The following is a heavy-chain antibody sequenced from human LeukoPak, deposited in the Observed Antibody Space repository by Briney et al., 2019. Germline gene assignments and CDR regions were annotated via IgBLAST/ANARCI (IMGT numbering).Heavy chain of an antibody. CDR3: ASLGDYYFDY. CDR1: GGSISSYY. D-gene: IGHD3-16*01. J-gene: IGHJ4*02. Sequence: ETSGTLSLTCTVSGGSISSYYWNWIRQPPGKGLEWIGYIYYSGSTNYNPSLKSRVTISVDTSKNQFSLELSSVTAAETAVYYCASLGDYYFDYWGQGTLVTVPS. V-gene: IGHV4-59*01. CDR2: IYYSGST.